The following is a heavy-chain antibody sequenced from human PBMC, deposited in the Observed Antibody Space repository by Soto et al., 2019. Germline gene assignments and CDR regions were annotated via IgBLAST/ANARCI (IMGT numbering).Heavy chain of an antibody. Sequence: GESLKISCKGSGYSFTSYWIGWVRQMPGKGLEWMGVIYPGDSNTRYSPSLQGQVTISVDKSINTAYLQWSSLKAPDTAMYYCARRGKGSGSYYYYGMDVWGQGTTVTVSS. V-gene: IGHV5-51*01. CDR1: GYSFTSYW. J-gene: IGHJ6*02. D-gene: IGHD3-10*01. CDR3: ARRGKGSGSYYYYGMDV. CDR2: IYPGDSNT.